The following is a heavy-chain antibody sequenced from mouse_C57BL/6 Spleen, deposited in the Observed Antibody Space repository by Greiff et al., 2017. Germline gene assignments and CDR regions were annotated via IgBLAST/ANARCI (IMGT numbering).Heavy chain of an antibody. CDR3: ARKGANYYGYDGARDY. CDR2: IDTSASYT. J-gene: IGHJ4*01. CDR1: GYPFTSYW. Sequence: QVQLLQPGAELVMPGASVKLSCKASGYPFTSYWMHWVKQRPGQGLEWIGEIDTSASYTNSNHTFTGKSTLTVDKSSSTADMQLRSLKAEDSAVYYCARKGANYYGYDGARDYWGQGTSVTVSA. V-gene: IGHV1-69*01. D-gene: IGHD2-14*01.